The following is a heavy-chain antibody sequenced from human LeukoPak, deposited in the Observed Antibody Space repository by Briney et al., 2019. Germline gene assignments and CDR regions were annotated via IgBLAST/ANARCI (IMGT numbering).Heavy chain of an antibody. CDR2: IYYSGST. V-gene: IGHV4-39*07. CDR1: GGSISSSSYY. CDR3: ARVNNWNDVDAFDI. D-gene: IGHD1-20*01. Sequence: PSETLSLTCTVPGGSISSSSYYWGWIRQPPGKGLEWIGSIYYSGSTYYNPSLKSRVTMSVDTSKNQFSLKLSSVTAADTAVYYCARVNNWNDVDAFDIWGQGTMVTVSS. J-gene: IGHJ3*02.